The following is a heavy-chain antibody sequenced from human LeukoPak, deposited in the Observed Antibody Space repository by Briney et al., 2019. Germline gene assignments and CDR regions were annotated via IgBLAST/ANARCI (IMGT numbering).Heavy chain of an antibody. D-gene: IGHD5-24*01. V-gene: IGHV3-23*01. J-gene: IGHJ3*02. CDR1: GFTFSSYA. Sequence: TGGYLRLSCAATGFTFSSYAMSWVRQAPGKGLEWVSGISGSGDGTYYADSVKGRFTISRDNSKNTLYMQMNSLRADDTAVYYCAKRRDGYNNGAFDIWGQGTMVIVSS. CDR2: ISGSGDGT. CDR3: AKRRDGYNNGAFDI.